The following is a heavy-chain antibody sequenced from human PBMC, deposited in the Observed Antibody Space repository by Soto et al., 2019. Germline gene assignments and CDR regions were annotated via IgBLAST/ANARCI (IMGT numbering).Heavy chain of an antibody. CDR2: IYYSGST. V-gene: IGHV4-30-4*01. CDR1: GGSINSGNYY. J-gene: IGHJ5*02. Sequence: SETLSLTCTVSGGSINSGNYYWSWIRQPPGKGLEWIGYIYYSGSTYYNPSLKSRVTISMDTSKNQFSLKLSSVTAAATAVYSCARQGNSNWFDPWGQGTLVT. D-gene: IGHD6-13*01. CDR3: ARQGNSNWFDP.